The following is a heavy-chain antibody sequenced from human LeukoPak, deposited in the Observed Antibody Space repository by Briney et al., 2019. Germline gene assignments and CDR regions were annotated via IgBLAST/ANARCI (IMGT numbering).Heavy chain of an antibody. Sequence: SETLSLTCTVSGGSISSGDYYWRWIRQPPGKGLEWIGYIYYSGSTYYNPSLKSRVTISVDTSKSQFSLKLSSVTAADTAVYYCARVNDFWSGYYVPSAYYFDYWGQGTLVTVSS. CDR3: ARVNDFWSGYYVPSAYYFDY. D-gene: IGHD3-3*01. CDR1: GGSISSGDYY. V-gene: IGHV4-30-4*08. J-gene: IGHJ4*02. CDR2: IYYSGST.